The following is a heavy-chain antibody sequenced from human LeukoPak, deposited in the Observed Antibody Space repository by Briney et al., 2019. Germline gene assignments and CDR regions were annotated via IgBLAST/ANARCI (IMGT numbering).Heavy chain of an antibody. CDR3: ARVPAHLSGSYYFDY. CDR2: ISSSSSYI. Sequence: AGGSLRLSCAASGFTFSSYSMNWVRQAPGKGLEWVSSISSSSSYIYYADSVKGRFTISRDNAKNSLYLQMNSLRAEDTAVYYCARVPAHLSGSYYFDYWGQGTLVTVSS. J-gene: IGHJ4*02. CDR1: GFTFSSYS. V-gene: IGHV3-21*01. D-gene: IGHD1-26*01.